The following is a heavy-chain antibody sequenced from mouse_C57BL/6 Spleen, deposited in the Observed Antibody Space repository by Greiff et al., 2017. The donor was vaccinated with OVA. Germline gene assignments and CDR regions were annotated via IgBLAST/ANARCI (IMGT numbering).Heavy chain of an antibody. CDR2: ISDGGSYT. CDR1: GFTFSSYA. CDR3: ARSGFAY. J-gene: IGHJ3*01. V-gene: IGHV5-4*03. Sequence: EVMLVESGGGLVKPGGSLKLSCAASGFTFSSYAMSWVRQTPEKRLEWVATISDGGSYTYYPDNVKGRFTISRDNAKHHLYLPMSHLNSLDTSMYYCARSGFAYWGQGTLVTVSA.